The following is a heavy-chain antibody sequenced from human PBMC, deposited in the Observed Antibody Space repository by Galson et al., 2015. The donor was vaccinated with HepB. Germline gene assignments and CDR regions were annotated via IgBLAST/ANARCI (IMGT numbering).Heavy chain of an antibody. CDR2: ISAYNGNT. CDR3: AREGYCSGGSCYRTYDAFDI. Sequence: QSGAEVKKPGESLKTSCKASGYTFTSYGISWVRQAPGQGLEWMGWISAYNGNTNYAQKFQGRVTMTTDTSTSTAYMELRSLRSDDTAVYYCAREGYCSGGSCYRTYDAFDIWGQGTMVTVSS. J-gene: IGHJ3*02. V-gene: IGHV1-18*01. CDR1: GYTFTSYG. D-gene: IGHD2-15*01.